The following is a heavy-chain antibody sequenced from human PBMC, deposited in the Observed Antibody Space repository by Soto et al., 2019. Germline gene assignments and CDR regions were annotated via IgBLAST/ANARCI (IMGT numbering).Heavy chain of an antibody. CDR2: ISASGAYT. V-gene: IGHV3-23*01. Sequence: EVHLLESGGGLVQPGGSLRLSCAASGFTFSSYAVSWARQTPGKGLEWVSTISASGAYTFYADSVKGRFTLSRDKSKNTLYLQMRSLRAGDTATYYCAKEVIAARPYYFDYWGQGTLVTVSS. J-gene: IGHJ4*02. D-gene: IGHD6-6*01. CDR3: AKEVIAARPYYFDY. CDR1: GFTFSSYA.